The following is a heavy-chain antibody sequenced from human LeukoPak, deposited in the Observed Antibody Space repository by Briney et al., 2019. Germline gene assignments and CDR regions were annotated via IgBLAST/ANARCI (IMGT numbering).Heavy chain of an antibody. CDR3: ARDLFSAVTTPIYYYYYYMDV. CDR2: ISYDGSNK. Sequence: PGGSLRLSCAASGFTFSSYAMHWVRQAPGKGLEWVAVISYDGSNKYYADSVKGRFTISRDNSKNTLYLQMNSLRAEDTAVYYCARDLFSAVTTPIYYYYYYMDVWGKGTTVTVSS. J-gene: IGHJ6*03. CDR1: GFTFSSYA. D-gene: IGHD4-17*01. V-gene: IGHV3-30*01.